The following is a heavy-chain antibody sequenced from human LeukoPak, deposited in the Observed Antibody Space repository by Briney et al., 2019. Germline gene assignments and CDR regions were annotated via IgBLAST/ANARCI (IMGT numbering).Heavy chain of an antibody. J-gene: IGHJ3*02. CDR1: GGSISSGSYY. V-gene: IGHV4-61*01. D-gene: IGHD2-2*02. CDR2: IYYSGST. CDR3: AGSHKYHAFDI. Sequence: KPSQTLSLTCTVSGGSISSGSYYWSWIRQPPGKGLEWIGYIYYSGSTNYNPSLKSRVTISVDTSKNQFSLKLSSVTAADTAVYYCAGSHKYHAFDIWGQGTMVTVSS.